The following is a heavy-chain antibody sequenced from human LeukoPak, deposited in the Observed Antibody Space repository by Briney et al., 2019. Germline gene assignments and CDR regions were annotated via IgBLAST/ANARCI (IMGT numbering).Heavy chain of an antibody. D-gene: IGHD3-22*01. V-gene: IGHV3-23*01. CDR2: ISGSGGST. Sequence: PGGSLRLSCAASGFTFSSYAMSWVRQAPGKGLEWVSAISGSGGSTYYADSVKGRFTISRDNSKNTLYLQMNSLRAEDTAVYYCAKLMKPERITMIVVVIKKENFDYWGQGTLVTVSS. CDR1: GFTFSSYA. J-gene: IGHJ4*02. CDR3: AKLMKPERITMIVVVIKKENFDY.